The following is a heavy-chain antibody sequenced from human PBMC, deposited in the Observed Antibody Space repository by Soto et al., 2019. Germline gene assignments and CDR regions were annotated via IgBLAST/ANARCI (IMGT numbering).Heavy chain of an antibody. Sequence: PGESKKISCKGAGYTFIGYWIARVRQMTGKGLEWMGIIDPGDSQMRYSPAFQGQVTMSADKSVTTAYLQWSSLKASDTAMYYCARRYYYDDSGYYPFDFWGQGTLVTVSS. CDR1: GYTFIGYW. J-gene: IGHJ4*02. D-gene: IGHD3-22*01. V-gene: IGHV5-51*01. CDR2: IDPGDSQM. CDR3: ARRYYYDDSGYYPFDF.